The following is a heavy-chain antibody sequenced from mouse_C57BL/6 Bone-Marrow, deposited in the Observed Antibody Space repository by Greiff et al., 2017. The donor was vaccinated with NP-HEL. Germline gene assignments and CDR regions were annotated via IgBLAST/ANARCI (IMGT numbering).Heavy chain of an antibody. Sequence: EVQVVESGGGLVKPGGSLKLSCAASGFTFSSYAMSWVRQTPEKRLEWVATISDGGSYTYYPDNVKGRFTISRDNAKNNLYLQMSHLKSEDTAMYYCAREEGSTTVVASYYAMDYWGQGTSVTVSS. CDR1: GFTFSSYA. CDR2: ISDGGSYT. CDR3: AREEGSTTVVASYYAMDY. D-gene: IGHD1-1*01. J-gene: IGHJ4*01. V-gene: IGHV5-4*01.